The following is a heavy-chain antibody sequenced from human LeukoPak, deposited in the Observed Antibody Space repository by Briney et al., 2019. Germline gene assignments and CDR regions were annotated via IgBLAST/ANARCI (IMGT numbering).Heavy chain of an antibody. D-gene: IGHD3-3*01. J-gene: IGHJ6*03. CDR3: AKSGLRSGYYNYYYYMDV. CDR2: ISGSGGST. Sequence: PGGSLRLSCAASGFTFSSYAMSWVRQAPGKGLEWVSAISGSGGSTYYADSVKGRFTISRDNSKNTLYLQMNSLRAEDTAVYYCAKSGLRSGYYNYYYYMDVWGKGTTVTVSS. V-gene: IGHV3-23*01. CDR1: GFTFSSYA.